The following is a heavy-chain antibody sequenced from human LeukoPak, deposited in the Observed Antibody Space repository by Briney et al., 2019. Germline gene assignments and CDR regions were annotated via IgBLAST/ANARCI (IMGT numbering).Heavy chain of an antibody. CDR3: ARDSSGWLGYFQH. Sequence: PGGSLRLSCAASGFTVSSNYMSWVRQAPGKGLEWVSVIYSGGSTYYADSVKGRFTISRDNSKNTLYLQMNSLRAEDTAVYYCARDSSGWLGYFQHWGQGTLVTVSS. V-gene: IGHV3-66*01. J-gene: IGHJ1*01. D-gene: IGHD6-19*01. CDR2: IYSGGST. CDR1: GFTVSSNY.